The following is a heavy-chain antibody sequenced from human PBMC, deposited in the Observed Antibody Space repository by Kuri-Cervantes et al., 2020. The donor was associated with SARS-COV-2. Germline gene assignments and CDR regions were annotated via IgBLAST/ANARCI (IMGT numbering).Heavy chain of an antibody. CDR3: AKDPVAGTWGDNFDY. J-gene: IGHJ4*02. Sequence: GSLRLSCTVSGGSISSSSYYWGWIRQPPGKGLEWIGSIYYSGSTYYNPSLKSRVTISVDTSKNQFSLKLSSVTAADTAVYYCAKDPVAGTWGDNFDYWGQGTLVTVSS. CDR1: GGSISSSSYY. D-gene: IGHD6-19*01. V-gene: IGHV4-39*02. CDR2: IYYSGST.